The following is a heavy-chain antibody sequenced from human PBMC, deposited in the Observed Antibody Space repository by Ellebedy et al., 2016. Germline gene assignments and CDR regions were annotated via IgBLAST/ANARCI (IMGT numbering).Heavy chain of an antibody. CDR3: YYGHYSGS. D-gene: IGHD4-17*01. V-gene: IGHV3-23*01. Sequence: GESLKISCSASGFTFSDYAMSWVRQAPGGGLEWISTISGDGDTTFSADSVKGRFTISRDNSRYTLYLQMDSLRAADTAVYYCYYGHYSGSWGQGTLVTVSS. CDR1: GFTFSDYA. CDR2: ISGDGDTT. J-gene: IGHJ4*02.